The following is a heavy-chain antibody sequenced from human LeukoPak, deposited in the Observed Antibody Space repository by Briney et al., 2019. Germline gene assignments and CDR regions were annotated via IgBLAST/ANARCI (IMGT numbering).Heavy chain of an antibody. D-gene: IGHD6-13*01. CDR1: GGTFSSYA. CDR3: ARDVRIAAAGTNWFDP. J-gene: IGHJ5*02. V-gene: IGHV1-69*13. CDR2: IIPIIGTA. Sequence: SVKVSCKASGGTFSSYAISWVRQAPGQGLEWMGGIIPIIGTANYAQKFQGRVTITADESTSTAYMELSCLRSEDTAVYYCARDVRIAAAGTNWFDPWGQGTLVTVSS.